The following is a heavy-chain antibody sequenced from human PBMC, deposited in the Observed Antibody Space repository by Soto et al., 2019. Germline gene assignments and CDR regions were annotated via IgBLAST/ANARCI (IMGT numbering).Heavy chain of an antibody. J-gene: IGHJ6*02. CDR1: GFTFSDYY. V-gene: IGHV3-11*01. Sequence: GGSLRLSCAASGFTFSDYYMSWIRQAPGKGLEWVSYISSSGSTIYYADSVKGRFTISRDNAKNSLYLQMNSLRAEDTAVYYCARESSSLSYNYGMDVWGQGTTVTVSS. CDR2: ISSSGSTI. D-gene: IGHD6-6*01. CDR3: ARESSSLSYNYGMDV.